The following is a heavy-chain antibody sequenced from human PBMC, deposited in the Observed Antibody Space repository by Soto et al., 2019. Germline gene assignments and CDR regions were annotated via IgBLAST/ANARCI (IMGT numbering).Heavy chain of an antibody. Sequence: QVQLVQSGAEVKKPGASVKVSCKASGYTFTSYGISWVRQAPGQGLEWMGWISAYNGNTNYAQKLQGRVTMTTDTSTSTAYMRLRSLRSDNAAVYYCASFVVSRGNYGMDVWGQGTTVTVSS. J-gene: IGHJ6*02. CDR1: GYTFTSYG. CDR3: ASFVVSRGNYGMDV. D-gene: IGHD3-16*01. V-gene: IGHV1-18*01. CDR2: ISAYNGNT.